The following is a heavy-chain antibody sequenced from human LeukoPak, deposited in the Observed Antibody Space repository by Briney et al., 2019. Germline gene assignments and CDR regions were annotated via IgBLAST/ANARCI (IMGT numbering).Heavy chain of an antibody. Sequence: SSETLSLTCTVSGGSISSYYWSWIRQPPGKGLEWIGYIYYSGSTNYNPSLKSRVTISVDTSKNQFSLKLSSVTAADTAVYYCAREDYYDSSGQNWFDPWGQGTLATVSS. J-gene: IGHJ5*02. V-gene: IGHV4-59*01. CDR3: AREDYYDSSGQNWFDP. CDR1: GGSISSYY. CDR2: IYYSGST. D-gene: IGHD3-22*01.